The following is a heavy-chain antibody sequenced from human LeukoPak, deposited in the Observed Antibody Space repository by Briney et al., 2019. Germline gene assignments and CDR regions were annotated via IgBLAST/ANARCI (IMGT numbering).Heavy chain of an antibody. J-gene: IGHJ4*02. CDR3: ARMYYYDSSGYYVIDY. D-gene: IGHD3-22*01. V-gene: IGHV2-26*01. Sequence: SGPTLVNPTETLTLTCTVSGFSLSNTRMGVSWSRQPPGKALEWLAHIFSNDEKSYSTSLKSRLTISKDTSKSQVVLTMTNMDPVDTATYYCARMYYYDSSGYYVIDYWGQGTLVTVSS. CDR2: IFSNDEK. CDR1: GFSLSNTRMG.